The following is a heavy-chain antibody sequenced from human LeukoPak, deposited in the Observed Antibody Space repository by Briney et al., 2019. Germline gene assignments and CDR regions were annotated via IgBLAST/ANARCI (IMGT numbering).Heavy chain of an antibody. V-gene: IGHV1-2*02. J-gene: IGHJ4*02. Sequence: ASVKVSCKASGYTFTGYYMHWVRQAPGQGLEWMGGINPNSGGTKYAQKFQGRVTMTRDTSISTAYMELSRLRSDDTAVYYCARDKEWSLDYWGQGTLVTVPS. CDR3: ARDKEWSLDY. CDR2: INPNSGGT. CDR1: GYTFTGYY. D-gene: IGHD3-3*01.